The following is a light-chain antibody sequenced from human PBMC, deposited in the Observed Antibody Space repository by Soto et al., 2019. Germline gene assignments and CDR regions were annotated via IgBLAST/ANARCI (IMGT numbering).Light chain of an antibody. CDR1: QSVSSN. J-gene: IGKJ1*01. CDR3: EQYNDWPWT. V-gene: IGKV3-15*01. CDR2: GAS. Sequence: EIMMTQSPATLSVSPGERATLSCRASQSVSSNLAWIQQKPGQAPRRLIYGASTRATGTPASFSASGSGTEFTHIFSSRQSEAFAVYYCEQYNDWPWTFGQGTKVEIK.